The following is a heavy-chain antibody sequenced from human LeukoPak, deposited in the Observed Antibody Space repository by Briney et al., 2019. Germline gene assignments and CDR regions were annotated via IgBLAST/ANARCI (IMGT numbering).Heavy chain of an antibody. V-gene: IGHV3-30*18. J-gene: IGHJ4*02. Sequence: GGSLRLSCAASGFSISTYGMHWVRQAPGKGLEWVAMISHDGSEKYYVDSVKGRFTISRDNSKNTLYLQMNSLRAEDTAVYYCAKDRGIAAPGRFDYWGQGTLVTVSS. CDR3: AKDRGIAAPGRFDY. CDR1: GFSISTYG. D-gene: IGHD6-13*01. CDR2: ISHDGSEK.